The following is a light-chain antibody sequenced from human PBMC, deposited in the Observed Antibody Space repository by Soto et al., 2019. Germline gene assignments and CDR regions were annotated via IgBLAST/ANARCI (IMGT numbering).Light chain of an antibody. J-gene: IGKJ1*01. CDR1: QTISDS. CDR2: DVS. V-gene: IGKV1-5*01. Sequence: DIQMTQSPSSLSASVGDRVTITCRASQTISDSLAWYQQKPGKAPDLLISDVSSLERGVASRFRGSGSGTEFTLTISSMQPDDFATYYCQQYHGYSRTFGQGTKVDIK. CDR3: QQYHGYSRT.